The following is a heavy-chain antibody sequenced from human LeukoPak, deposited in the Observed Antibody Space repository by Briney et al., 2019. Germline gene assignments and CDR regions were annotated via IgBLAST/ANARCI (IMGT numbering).Heavy chain of an antibody. D-gene: IGHD5-12*01. Sequence: ASVKVSCKASGYTFTNYALHWVRQAPGQRLEWMGWINAGDGNIKYSQDFQGRVTITRDTSTSTAYMDLSSLRSEDVAVYYCARGVSVATYYFDYWGQGTLVTVSS. CDR3: ARGVSVATYYFDY. CDR2: INAGDGNI. V-gene: IGHV1-3*03. J-gene: IGHJ4*02. CDR1: GYTFTNYA.